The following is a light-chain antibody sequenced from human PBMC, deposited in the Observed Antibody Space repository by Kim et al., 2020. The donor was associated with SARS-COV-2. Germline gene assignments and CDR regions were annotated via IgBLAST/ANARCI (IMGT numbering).Light chain of an antibody. CDR2: GKN. CDR3: NSRDSSGNLWV. J-gene: IGLJ3*02. V-gene: IGLV3-19*01. CDR1: RLRRYY. Sequence: ALGQTVRITCKGDRLRRYYASWYQQKPGQAPVLVIYGKNNRPSGIPDRFSGSSSGNTASLTITGAQAEDEADYYCNSRDSSGNLWVFGGGTQLTVL.